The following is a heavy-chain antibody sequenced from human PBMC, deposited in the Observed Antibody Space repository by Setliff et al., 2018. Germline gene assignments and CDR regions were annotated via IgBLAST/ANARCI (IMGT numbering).Heavy chain of an antibody. CDR3: ARVSGFLYMDV. D-gene: IGHD3-3*01. CDR1: GDSISSSRYY. CDR2: IYTSWST. V-gene: IGHV4-61*09. J-gene: IGHJ6*03. Sequence: SCTVSGDSISSSRYYWGWFRQPAGKELEWIGQIYTSWSTNYNPSLKSRLTISIDASKRQFSLKLTSVTAADTAVYYCARVSGFLYMDVWGKGTTVTVSS.